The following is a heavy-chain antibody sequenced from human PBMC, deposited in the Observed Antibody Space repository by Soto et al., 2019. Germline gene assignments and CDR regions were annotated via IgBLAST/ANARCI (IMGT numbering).Heavy chain of an antibody. CDR3: ARFSYYYDSSGYYVPDL. D-gene: IGHD3-22*01. V-gene: IGHV3-30*03. J-gene: IGHJ4*02. CDR1: GFTFSSYG. CDR2: ISYDGSNK. Sequence: GGSLRLSCAASGFTFSSYGMHWVRQAPGKGLEWVAVISYDGSNKYYADSVKGRFTISRDNSKNTLYLQMNSLRAEDTAVYYCARFSYYYDSSGYYVPDLWGQGSLVTVSS.